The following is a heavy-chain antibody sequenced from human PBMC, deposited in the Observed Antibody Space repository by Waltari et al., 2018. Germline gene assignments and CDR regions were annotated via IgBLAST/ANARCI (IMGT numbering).Heavy chain of an antibody. D-gene: IGHD3-3*01. CDR3: ARDSAIRFLQWLPQSKWFDP. V-gene: IGHV3-33*05. CDR2: ISYDGSEK. J-gene: IGHJ5*02. CDR1: GFLFNSHG. Sequence: VQLVESGGGVVQPGRSLRLSCAASGFLFNSHGIHWIRQGPGRGLEWVAFISYDGSEKQYADSVNGRFTISRDNSNNTVSLQMNSLRDDDTSFYYCARDSAIRFLQWLPQSKWFDPWGQGTLVIVSS.